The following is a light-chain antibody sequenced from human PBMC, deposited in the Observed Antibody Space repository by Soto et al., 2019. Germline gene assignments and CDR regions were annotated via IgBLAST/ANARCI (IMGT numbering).Light chain of an antibody. CDR2: AAS. J-gene: IGKJ1*01. V-gene: IGKV1-6*01. CDR1: QDIGND. Sequence: APQMTQSPSSVSASVGDRVTITCRASQDIGNDLGWYQQKPGKAPNLLIYAASSLQSGVPSRFSGSGSGTDFTLTISSLQPEDCGTYYCPQDYNSPPTFGPGTRVEIK. CDR3: PQDYNSPPT.